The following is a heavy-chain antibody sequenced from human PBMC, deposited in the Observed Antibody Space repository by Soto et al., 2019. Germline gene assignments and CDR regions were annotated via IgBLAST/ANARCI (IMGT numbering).Heavy chain of an antibody. CDR3: ARDASPTFYVFAAFDI. CDR2: INWNGGTT. CDR1: GFTFDDYG. V-gene: IGHV3-20*04. D-gene: IGHD3-10*02. Sequence: PGGSLRLSCAASGFTFDDYGMSWVRQAPGKGLEWVSGINWNGGTTTYADSVKGRFTISRDNAKNSLYLQMNSLRAEDTALYYCARDASPTFYVFAAFDIWGQGTMVTVSS. J-gene: IGHJ3*02.